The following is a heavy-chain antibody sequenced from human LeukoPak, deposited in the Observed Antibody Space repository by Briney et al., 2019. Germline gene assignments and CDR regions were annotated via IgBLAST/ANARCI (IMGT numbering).Heavy chain of an antibody. CDR2: INHSGST. J-gene: IGHJ4*02. CDR3: ARMVRGVIYLDY. D-gene: IGHD3-10*01. V-gene: IGHV4-34*01. Sequence: SETLSLTCAVYGGSFSGYYWSWIRQPPGKGLEWIGEINHSGSTNYNPSLKSRVTISVDTSKNQFSLKLSSVTAADTAVYYCARMVRGVIYLDYWGQGTLVTVSS. CDR1: GGSFSGYY.